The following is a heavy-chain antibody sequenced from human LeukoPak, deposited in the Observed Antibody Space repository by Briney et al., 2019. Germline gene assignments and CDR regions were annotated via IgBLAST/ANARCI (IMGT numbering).Heavy chain of an antibody. Sequence: AGGSLRLSCAASGFTFSSYSMNWVRQAPGKGLEWVSGISWNSGSTGYADSVKGRFTISSDNAKNSLYLQMNSLRAEDTALYYCAKDRRLAVAGTVDYWGQGTLVTVSS. CDR3: AKDRRLAVAGTVDY. V-gene: IGHV3-9*01. CDR2: ISWNSGST. J-gene: IGHJ4*02. CDR1: GFTFSSYS. D-gene: IGHD6-19*01.